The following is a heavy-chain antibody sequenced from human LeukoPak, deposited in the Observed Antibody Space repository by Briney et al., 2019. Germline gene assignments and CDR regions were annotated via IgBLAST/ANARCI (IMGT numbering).Heavy chain of an antibody. CDR3: ARVSPCSTSCYVSRGWFDP. CDR2: IYYTGST. CDR1: GASISGSGYY. V-gene: IGHV4-39*07. D-gene: IGHD2-2*01. J-gene: IGHJ5*02. Sequence: PSETLSLTCAVSGASISGSGYYLGWIRQPPGKGLEWIGNIYYTGSTYYNASLQSRVTISIDTSKNQFSLKLSSVTAADTAVYYCARVSPCSTSCYVSRGWFDPWGQGTLVTVSS.